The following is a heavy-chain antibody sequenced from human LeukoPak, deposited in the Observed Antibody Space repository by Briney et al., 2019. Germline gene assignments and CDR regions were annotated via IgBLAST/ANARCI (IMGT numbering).Heavy chain of an antibody. Sequence: SETLSLTCAVYGGSFSGYYWSWIRQPPGKGLEWIGEINHSGSTNYNPSLKSRVTISVDTSKNQFSLKLSSVTAADTAVYYCARGPVQWLGTFDYWGQGTLVTVSS. CDR1: GGSFSGYY. CDR2: INHSGST. V-gene: IGHV4-34*01. CDR3: ARGPVQWLGTFDY. J-gene: IGHJ4*02. D-gene: IGHD6-19*01.